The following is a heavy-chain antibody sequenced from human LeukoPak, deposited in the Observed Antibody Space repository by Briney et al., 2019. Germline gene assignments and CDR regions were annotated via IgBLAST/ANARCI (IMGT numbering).Heavy chain of an antibody. D-gene: IGHD3-10*01. V-gene: IGHV3-23*01. Sequence: GGSLRLSCAAPGFTFSSYAMSWVRQAPGKGLEWVSAISGSGGSTYYADSVKGRFTISRDNSKNTLYLQMNSLRAEDTAVYYCAKAPYGSGKRGWYFDLWGRGTLVTVSS. CDR3: AKAPYGSGKRGWYFDL. J-gene: IGHJ2*01. CDR1: GFTFSSYA. CDR2: ISGSGGST.